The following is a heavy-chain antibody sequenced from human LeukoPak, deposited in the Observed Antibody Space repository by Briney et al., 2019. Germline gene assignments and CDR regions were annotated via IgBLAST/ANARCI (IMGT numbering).Heavy chain of an antibody. CDR2: IFYTGST. CDR1: GGSVSSGNYY. V-gene: IGHV4-61*01. J-gene: IGHJ4*02. Sequence: KTSETLSLTCSVSGGSVSSGNYYWSWIRQPPGRGLEWIAYIFYTGSTNYNPSLKSRVTMSVDTSKNQFSLKLSSVTAADTAVYYCARVGTYGSGSYLSWLDYWGQGTLVTVSS. D-gene: IGHD3-10*01. CDR3: ARVGTYGSGSYLSWLDY.